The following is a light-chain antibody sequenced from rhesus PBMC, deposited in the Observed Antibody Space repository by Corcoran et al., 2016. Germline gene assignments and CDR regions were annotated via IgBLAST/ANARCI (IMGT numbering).Light chain of an antibody. V-gene: IGLV2-32*02. CDR1: SSDIGGYNY. CDR3: SSYAGSNTFL. Sequence: QAALTQSRSVSGSPGQSVTISCTGTSSDIGGYNYVSWYQQHPGTAPKLMIYEVSKRPSGVSDRFSGSKSGNTASLTISGLQAEDEADYYCSSYAGSNTFLFGGGTRLTVL. CDR2: EVS. J-gene: IGLJ2*01.